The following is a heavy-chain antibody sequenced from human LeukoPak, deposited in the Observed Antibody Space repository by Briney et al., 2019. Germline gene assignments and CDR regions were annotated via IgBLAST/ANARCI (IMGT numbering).Heavy chain of an antibody. D-gene: IGHD3-22*01. CDR3: ASLYYDSSGYYYEDAFDI. CDR2: IYSGGGT. J-gene: IGHJ3*02. Sequence: GGSLRLSCAASGFTVSSNYMSWVRQAPGKGLEWVSVIYSGGGTYYADSVKGRFTISRDNSKNTLYLQMNSLRAEDTAVYYCASLYYDSSGYYYEDAFDIWGQGTMVTVSS. CDR1: GFTVSSNY. V-gene: IGHV3-53*01.